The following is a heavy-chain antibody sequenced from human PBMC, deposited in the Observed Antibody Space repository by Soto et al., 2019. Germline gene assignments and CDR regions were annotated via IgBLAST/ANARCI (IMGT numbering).Heavy chain of an antibody. Sequence: ASVKVSCKASGYTFTSYGISWVRQAPGQGLEWKGWISGYNGNTNYAQKFQGRVTMTTDTSTSTAYMELRSLRSDDTAVYYCARDVGYGEPYYFDYWGQGTLVTVSS. V-gene: IGHV1-18*01. CDR3: ARDVGYGEPYYFDY. D-gene: IGHD4-17*01. CDR2: ISGYNGNT. J-gene: IGHJ4*02. CDR1: GYTFTSYG.